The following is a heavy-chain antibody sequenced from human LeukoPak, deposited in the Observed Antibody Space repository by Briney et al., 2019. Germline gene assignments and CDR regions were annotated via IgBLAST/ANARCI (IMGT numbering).Heavy chain of an antibody. Sequence: GGSLRLSCAASGFTFSSYWMHWVRQAPGKGLVWVSRINSDGSSTSYADSVKGPFTISRDNAKNTLYLQMNSLRAEDTAVYYCARGGYYYDSSGYLDYWGQGTLVTVSS. V-gene: IGHV3-74*01. J-gene: IGHJ4*02. D-gene: IGHD3-22*01. CDR3: ARGGYYYDSSGYLDY. CDR1: GFTFSSYW. CDR2: INSDGSST.